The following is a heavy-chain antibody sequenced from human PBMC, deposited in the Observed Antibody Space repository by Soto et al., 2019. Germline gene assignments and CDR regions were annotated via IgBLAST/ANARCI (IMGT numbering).Heavy chain of an antibody. CDR1: ASFGTYY. V-gene: IGHV4-59*01. CDR2: IFSSEHF. Sequence: QVQLQESGPGLVQPSETLSLTCVGASFGTYYWSWIRQPPGKGLEWIGYIFSSEHFKYNPSLKSRLTLSVEPSKNQVTLRLTSVTAADTAVYYCAREGGGYRFDQWGQGTLVTVSS. CDR3: AREGGGYRFDQ. D-gene: IGHD3-16*02. J-gene: IGHJ4*02.